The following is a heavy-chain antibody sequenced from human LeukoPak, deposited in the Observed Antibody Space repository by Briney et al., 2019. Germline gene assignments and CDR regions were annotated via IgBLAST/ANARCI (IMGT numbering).Heavy chain of an antibody. D-gene: IGHD3-10*01. CDR1: GYTFTGYY. Sequence: ASVKVSCKASGYTFTGYYMHWVRQAPGQGLEWMGRINPNSGGTNYAQKFQGRVTMTRVTSISTAYMELSRLRSDDTAVYYCARSSVLWFGTYRGSFDYWGQGTLVTVSS. CDR3: ARSSVLWFGTYRGSFDY. CDR2: INPNSGGT. V-gene: IGHV1-2*06. J-gene: IGHJ4*02.